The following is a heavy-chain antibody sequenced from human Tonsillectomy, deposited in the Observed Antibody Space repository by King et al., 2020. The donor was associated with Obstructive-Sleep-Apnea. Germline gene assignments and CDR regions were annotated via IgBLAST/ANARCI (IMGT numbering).Heavy chain of an antibody. D-gene: IGHD3-10*01. CDR3: SRARGTYMVRGTYSHFGYYYYYGMDV. CDR2: IYYSGST. J-gene: IGHJ6*02. V-gene: IGHV4-31*03. Sequence: QLQESGPGLVKPSQTLSLTCTVSGGSISSGGYYWSWIRQHPGKGLEWIGYIYYSGSTYYNPSLKSRVTISVDTSKNQFSLKLSSVTAADTAVYYCSRARGTYMVRGTYSHFGYYYYYGMDVWGQGTTVTVSS. CDR1: GGSISSGGYY.